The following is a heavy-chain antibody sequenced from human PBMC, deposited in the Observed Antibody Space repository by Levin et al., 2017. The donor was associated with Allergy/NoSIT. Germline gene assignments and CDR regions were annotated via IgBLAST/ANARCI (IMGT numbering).Heavy chain of an antibody. V-gene: IGHV4-59*01. Sequence: SETLSLTCTVSGGSISSYYWSWIRQPPGKGLEWIGYIYYSGSTNYNPSLKSRVTISVDTSKNQFSLKLSSVTAADTAVYYCARAHNVIGPGDSSDWYFDLWGRGTLVTVSS. CDR2: IYYSGST. D-gene: IGHD4-17*01. CDR1: GGSISSYY. J-gene: IGHJ2*01. CDR3: ARAHNVIGPGDSSDWYFDL.